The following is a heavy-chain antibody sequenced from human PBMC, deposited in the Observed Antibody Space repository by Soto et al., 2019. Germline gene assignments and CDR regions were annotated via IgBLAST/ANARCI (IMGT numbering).Heavy chain of an antibody. J-gene: IGHJ5*02. CDR3: ARGVFRFLQWFDP. Sequence: SETLSLTCTVSGASVNSENYYWSWFLPPRGKGLGLMGYVYYGGSTNYTSSRQRRATTSLDTYRNQFSLKMTSLTSADTAFYDCARGVFRFLQWFDPWGQGTLVSVSS. CDR1: GASVNSENYY. D-gene: IGHD3-3*01. CDR2: VYYGGST. V-gene: IGHV4-61*01.